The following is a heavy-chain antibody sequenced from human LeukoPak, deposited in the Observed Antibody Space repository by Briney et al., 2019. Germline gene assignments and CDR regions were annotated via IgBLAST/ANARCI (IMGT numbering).Heavy chain of an antibody. CDR1: GFIFRNYA. Sequence: GGSLRLSYGASGFIFRNYAMSWVRQAPGEGLEWVSGISDNGGGTYYADSVKGRFTISRDNSKNMLYLQMNSLRAEDTAVYYCAKESGALGAPLYDYWGQGILVTGSS. J-gene: IGHJ4*02. CDR3: AKESGALGAPLYDY. V-gene: IGHV3-23*01. CDR2: ISDNGGGT. D-gene: IGHD4/OR15-4a*01.